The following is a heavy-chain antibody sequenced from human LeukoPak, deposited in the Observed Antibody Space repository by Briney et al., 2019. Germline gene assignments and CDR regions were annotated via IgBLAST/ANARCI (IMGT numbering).Heavy chain of an antibody. J-gene: IGHJ4*02. Sequence: GGSLRLSCAASGFTFSSYGMHWVRQAPGKGLEWVAFIRYDGSNKYYADSVKGRFTISRDNSKNTLYLQMNSLRAEDTAVYYCAKDTVGWFGEFLTHSTSVWVRTFDYWGQGTLVTVSS. CDR3: AKDTVGWFGEFLTHSTSVWVRTFDY. D-gene: IGHD3-10*01. V-gene: IGHV3-30*02. CDR2: IRYDGSNK. CDR1: GFTFSSYG.